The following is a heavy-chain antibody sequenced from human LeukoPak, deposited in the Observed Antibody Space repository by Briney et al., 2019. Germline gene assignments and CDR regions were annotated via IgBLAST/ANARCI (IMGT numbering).Heavy chain of an antibody. Sequence: QTGGSLRLSCAASGFTFSSYSMNWVRQAPGKGLEWVSYISSSSSTIYYADSVKGRFTISRDNAKNSLYLQMNSLRAEDTAVYYCALNHRGSSEVFDYWGQGTRVTVSS. CDR1: GFTFSSYS. J-gene: IGHJ4*02. V-gene: IGHV3-48*04. CDR2: ISSSSSTI. CDR3: ALNHRGSSEVFDY. D-gene: IGHD6-6*01.